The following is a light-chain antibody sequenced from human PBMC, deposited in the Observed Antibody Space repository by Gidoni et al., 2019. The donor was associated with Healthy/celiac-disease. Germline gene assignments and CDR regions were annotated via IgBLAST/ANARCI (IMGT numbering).Light chain of an antibody. Sequence: EIVLMQSPATLSVSPGERATLSCRASQSVSSNLAWYQQKPGQAPRLLIYGASTRATGIPARFSGSGAGTEFTLTISSLQSEDFAVYYCQQYNNWPTWTFXQXTKVXIK. CDR1: QSVSSN. V-gene: IGKV3-15*01. J-gene: IGKJ1*01. CDR3: QQYNNWPTWT. CDR2: GAS.